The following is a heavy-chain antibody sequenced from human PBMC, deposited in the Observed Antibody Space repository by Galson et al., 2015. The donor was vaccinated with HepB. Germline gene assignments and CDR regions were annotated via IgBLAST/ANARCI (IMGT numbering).Heavy chain of an antibody. J-gene: IGHJ5*01. CDR3: ASVVGAARPNWSDP. CDR2: INPIFGTA. D-gene: IGHD1-26*01. V-gene: IGHV1-69*13. CDR1: GCTFTGYS. Sequence: SVKVSCKASGCTFTGYSIHWVRQAPGQGLEWMGWINPIFGTANYAQKFQGRVTITGDASTSTAYMELSRLRSEDTAVYYCASVVGAARPNWSDPWAPGALVT.